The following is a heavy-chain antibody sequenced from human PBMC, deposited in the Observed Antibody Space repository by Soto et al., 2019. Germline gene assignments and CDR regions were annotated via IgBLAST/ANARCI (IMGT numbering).Heavy chain of an antibody. D-gene: IGHD7-27*01. CDR1: GFILNNYA. CDR2: IGGTDGDSDGVP. J-gene: IGHJ3*01. CDR3: VKRGRNWGAFDF. Sequence: VQLLESGGDLVQPGGSLRLSCVASGFILNNYAMSWVRQAPGKGLEWVSTIGGTDGDSDGVPWYEDSVKGRFTISRDGSANPPFLTMDHLRAEDSALYYCVKRGRNWGAFDFWCQGTTVVVSS. V-gene: IGHV3-23*01.